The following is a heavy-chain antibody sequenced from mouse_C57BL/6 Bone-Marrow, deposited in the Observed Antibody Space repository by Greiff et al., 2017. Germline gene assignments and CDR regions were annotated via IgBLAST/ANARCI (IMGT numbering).Heavy chain of an antibody. CDR3: ARDAY. V-gene: IGHV1-50*01. J-gene: IGHJ2*01. CDR1: GYTFTSYW. Sequence: QVQLQQSGAELVKPGASVKLSCKASGYTFTSYWMQWVKQRPGQGLEWIGEIDPSDSYTNYNQKFKGKATLTVDTSSSTAYMQLSSLTSEDSAVYYCARDAYWGQGTTLTVSS. CDR2: IDPSDSYT.